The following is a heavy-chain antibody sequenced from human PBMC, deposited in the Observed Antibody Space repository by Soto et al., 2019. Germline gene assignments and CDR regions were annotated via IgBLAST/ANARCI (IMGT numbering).Heavy chain of an antibody. CDR1: GGSINISSYW. CDR2: AYASGST. CDR3: ANGLGPTTGIDY. D-gene: IGHD1-26*01. J-gene: IGHJ4*02. V-gene: IGHV4-39*01. Sequence: QLHLQESGPGLVKPSETLSLTCSISGGSINISSYWWGWVRQSPGMGLDWMGRAYASGSTHYRPAPKSRITISLDTSKHQVSLKLNPVTAADTAVYYCANGLGPTTGIDYWGQGTLVTVSS.